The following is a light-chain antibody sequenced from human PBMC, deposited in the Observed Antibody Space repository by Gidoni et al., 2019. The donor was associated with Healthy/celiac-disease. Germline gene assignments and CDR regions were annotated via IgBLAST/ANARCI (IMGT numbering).Light chain of an antibody. Sequence: SSELTHPPWVSVSPGQTARITCSGDALPKKYAYWYQQKSGQAPVLVIYEDSKRPSGIPERFSGSSSGTMATLTISGAQVEDEADYYCYSTDSSGNHRVFGGGTKLTVL. CDR3: YSTDSSGNHRV. J-gene: IGLJ3*02. CDR1: ALPKKY. V-gene: IGLV3-10*01. CDR2: EDS.